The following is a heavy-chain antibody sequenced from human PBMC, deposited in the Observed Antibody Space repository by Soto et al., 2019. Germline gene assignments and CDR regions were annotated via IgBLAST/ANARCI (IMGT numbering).Heavy chain of an antibody. J-gene: IGHJ5*02. D-gene: IGHD3-10*01. CDR1: GGSISSYY. V-gene: IGHV4-59*01. Sequence: SETLSLTCTVSGGSISSYYWSWIRQSPGKGLEWIGYIHYSGSTNYNPSLKSRVTISVDTSKNQFSLKLSSVTAADTAVYYCARDRTSGSYYWFDPWGQGTLVTVSS. CDR2: IHYSGST. CDR3: ARDRTSGSYYWFDP.